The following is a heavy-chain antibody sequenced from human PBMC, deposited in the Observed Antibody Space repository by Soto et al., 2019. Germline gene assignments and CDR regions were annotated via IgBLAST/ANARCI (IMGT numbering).Heavy chain of an antibody. CDR1: GGSISSYY. V-gene: IGHV4-59*01. CDR2: IYYSGST. J-gene: IGHJ5*02. Sequence: ASETLSLTCTVSGGSISSYYWSWIRQPPGKGLEWIGYIYYSGSTNYNPSLKSRVTISVDTSKNQFSLKLSSVTAADTAVYYCAGGFGYDFWSGYQNWFDPWGQGTLVTVPQ. CDR3: AGGFGYDFWSGYQNWFDP. D-gene: IGHD3-3*01.